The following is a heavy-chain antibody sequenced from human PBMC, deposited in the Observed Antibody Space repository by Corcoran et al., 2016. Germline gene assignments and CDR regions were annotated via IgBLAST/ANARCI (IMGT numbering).Heavy chain of an antibody. Sequence: QVTLKESGPVLVKPTETLTLTCTVSGFSLSNARMGVSWIRQPPGKALEWLAHIFSNDEKSYSTSLKSRLTISKDTSKSQVVLTMTNMDPVDTATYYCARIGSRITMVRGVISSVDYYGMYVWGQGTTVSVSS. CDR3: ARIGSRITMVRGVISSVDYYGMYV. J-gene: IGHJ6*02. CDR1: GFSLSNARMG. CDR2: IFSNDEK. D-gene: IGHD3-10*01. V-gene: IGHV2-26*01.